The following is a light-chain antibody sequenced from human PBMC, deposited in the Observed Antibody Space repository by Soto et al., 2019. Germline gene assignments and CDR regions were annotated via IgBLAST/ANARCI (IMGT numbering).Light chain of an antibody. Sequence: EIVLTQSPATLSLSPGERATLSCRASQSVNSYLAWYQQKPGQAPRLLIYDASNRATGIPARFSGSGSGTELTLTISSLEPEDFAVYYCQQRSNWPPMYTFGQGTKLEIK. V-gene: IGKV3-11*01. CDR1: QSVNSY. CDR2: DAS. CDR3: QQRSNWPPMYT. J-gene: IGKJ2*01.